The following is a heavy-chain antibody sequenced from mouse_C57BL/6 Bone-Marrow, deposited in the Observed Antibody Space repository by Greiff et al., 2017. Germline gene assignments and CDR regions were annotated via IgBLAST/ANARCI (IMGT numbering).Heavy chain of an antibody. J-gene: IGHJ3*01. CDR3: ARGYSNYYTAWFAY. Sequence: VQLQQPGAELVMPGASVKLSCKASGYTFTSYWMHWVKQRPGQGLEWIGEIDPSDSYTNYNQKFKGKSTLTVDKSSSTAYIQLSSLTSEDSAVYYCARGYSNYYTAWFAYWGQGTLVTVSA. CDR1: GYTFTSYW. D-gene: IGHD2-5*01. V-gene: IGHV1-69*01. CDR2: IDPSDSYT.